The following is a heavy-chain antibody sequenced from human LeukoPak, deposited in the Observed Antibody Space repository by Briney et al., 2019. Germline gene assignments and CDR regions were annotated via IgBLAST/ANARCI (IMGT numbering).Heavy chain of an antibody. Sequence: PAGGSLRLSCAASGFTVSSNYMSWVRQAPGKGLEWVSVIYSGGSTYYADSVKGRFTISRDNSKNTLYLQMNSLRAEDAAVYYCARAGNTRFDYWGQGTLVTVSS. V-gene: IGHV3-66*01. CDR3: ARAGNTRFDY. CDR2: IYSGGST. J-gene: IGHJ4*02. CDR1: GFTVSSNY. D-gene: IGHD2/OR15-2a*01.